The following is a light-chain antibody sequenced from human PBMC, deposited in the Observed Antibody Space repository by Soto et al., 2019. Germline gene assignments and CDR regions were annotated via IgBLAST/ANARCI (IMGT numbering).Light chain of an antibody. CDR3: QQYNSYPWT. CDR2: KAS. CDR1: HSISSW. J-gene: IGKJ1*01. Sequence: IQMTQSPSTLSASVGDRVTITCRAIHSISSWLAWYQQKPGKAPKLLIYKASSLESGVPSRFSGSGSGTEFTLTISSLQPDDFATYYCQQYNSYPWTFGQGTKVEIK. V-gene: IGKV1-5*03.